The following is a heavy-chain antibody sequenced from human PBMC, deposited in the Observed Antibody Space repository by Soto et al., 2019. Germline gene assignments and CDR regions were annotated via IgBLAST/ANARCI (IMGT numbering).Heavy chain of an antibody. CDR3: GRVIEGATRHTDFDS. CDR2: VYYSGGA. D-gene: IGHD3-22*01. V-gene: IGHV4-39*02. CDR1: GVSIHNSHSF. J-gene: IGHJ5*01. Sequence: SDSLSLTCAVSGVSIHNSHSFWAWIRQPPGKGLEFIGSVYYSGGANYNPSLKSRVTISVDPSKNQFSLTLNSVTATDTAVYYCGRVIEGATRHTDFDSWGQGILLTVSS.